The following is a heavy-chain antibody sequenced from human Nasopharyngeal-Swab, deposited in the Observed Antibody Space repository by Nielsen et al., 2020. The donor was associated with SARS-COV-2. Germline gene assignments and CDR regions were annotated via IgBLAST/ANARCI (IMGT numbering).Heavy chain of an antibody. J-gene: IGHJ6*02. CDR1: GGTFSSYA. Sequence: SVKVSCKASGGTFSSYAISWVRQAPGQGLEWMGRTIPILGIANYAQKFQGRVTITADKSTSTAYMELSSLRSEDTAVYYCARVKSPGYSSSWYRDYYGMDVWGQGTTVTVSS. V-gene: IGHV1-69*04. CDR3: ARVKSPGYSSSWYRDYYGMDV. D-gene: IGHD6-13*01. CDR2: TIPILGIA.